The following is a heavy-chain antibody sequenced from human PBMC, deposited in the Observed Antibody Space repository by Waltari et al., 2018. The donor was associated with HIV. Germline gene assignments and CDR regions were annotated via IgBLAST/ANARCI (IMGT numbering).Heavy chain of an antibody. Sequence: EVQLVQSGAEVKKPGESLKISCKGSGYSFTSSWLGWVRQIPGKGLEWMGIIYPGDSDTRYSPSFQGQVTISADKSISTAYLQWSSLKASDTAMYYCARHVENRLVPYYFDYWGQGTLVTVSS. J-gene: IGHJ4*02. CDR1: GYSFTSSW. CDR2: IYPGDSDT. D-gene: IGHD6-19*01. V-gene: IGHV5-51*01. CDR3: ARHVENRLVPYYFDY.